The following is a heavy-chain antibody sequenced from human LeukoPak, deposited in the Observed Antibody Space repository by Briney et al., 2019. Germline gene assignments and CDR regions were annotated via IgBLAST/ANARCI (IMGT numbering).Heavy chain of an antibody. J-gene: IGHJ4*02. CDR3: ARDVRGYSYGYGY. D-gene: IGHD5-18*01. V-gene: IGHV3-48*01. Sequence: GGSLRLSCAASGFTFSSYSMNWVRQAPGKGLEWVSYISSSSSTIYYADSVKGRFTISRDNAKNSLYLQMNSLRAEDTAVYYCARDVRGYSYGYGYWGQGTLVTVSS. CDR1: GFTFSSYS. CDR2: ISSSSSTI.